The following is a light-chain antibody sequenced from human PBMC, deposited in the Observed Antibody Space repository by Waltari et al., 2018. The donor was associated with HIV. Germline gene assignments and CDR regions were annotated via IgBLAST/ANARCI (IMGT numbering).Light chain of an antibody. CDR2: GVS. J-gene: IGKJ5*01. CDR1: QSVSSSY. V-gene: IGKV3-20*01. Sequence: EIVLTQSPGTLSLSPGDGATLSCRSSQSVSSSYLAWYQQKPGRAPRLLIYGVSSSATGIPDRFSGSGSGTDCTLIISRLEPEDFAVYYCQQYGSSPPITFGQGTRLEIK. CDR3: QQYGSSPPIT.